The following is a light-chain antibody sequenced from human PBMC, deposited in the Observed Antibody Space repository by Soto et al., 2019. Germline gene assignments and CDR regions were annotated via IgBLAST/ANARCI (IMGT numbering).Light chain of an antibody. CDR3: PTWGWGV. CDR1: SGHSSYA. J-gene: IGLJ3*02. Sequence: QSVLTQSPSASASLGASVNLTCTLSSGHSSYAIAWHQQQPQKGPRYLMKLNSDGSHSKGDGIPDRFSGSSSGAERYLTISSLQSEDEADYYCPTWGWGVFGGGTKLTVL. V-gene: IGLV4-69*01. CDR2: LNSDGSH.